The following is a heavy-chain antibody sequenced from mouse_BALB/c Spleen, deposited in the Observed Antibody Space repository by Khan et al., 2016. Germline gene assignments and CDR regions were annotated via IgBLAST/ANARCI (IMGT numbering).Heavy chain of an antibody. V-gene: IGHV1-80*01. Sequence: QVQLQQSGAELVRPGSSLKISCKASGYAFSSYWMNWVHQRPGQGLEWIGQIYPGDGDTNYNGKVKGKATLTADKSSSTAYMQLSSLTSEDSAFYFCAREDYGYDTFAYWGQGTLVTVSA. CDR1: GYAFSSYW. CDR2: IYPGDGDT. D-gene: IGHD2-2*01. J-gene: IGHJ3*01. CDR3: AREDYGYDTFAY.